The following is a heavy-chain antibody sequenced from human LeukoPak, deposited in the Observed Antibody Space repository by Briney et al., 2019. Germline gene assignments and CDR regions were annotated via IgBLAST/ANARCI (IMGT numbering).Heavy chain of an antibody. CDR3: ARDSSGWYHWFDP. CDR2: ISSTSSFI. J-gene: IGHJ5*02. CDR1: GFTFSSYS. Sequence: GGSLRLSCAASGFTFSSYSMNWVRQAPGKGLEWVSSISSTSSFIYYADSLKGRFTISRDNAKNSLYLQMNSLRAEDTAVYYCARDSSGWYHWFDPWGQGTLVTVSS. D-gene: IGHD6-19*01. V-gene: IGHV3-21*01.